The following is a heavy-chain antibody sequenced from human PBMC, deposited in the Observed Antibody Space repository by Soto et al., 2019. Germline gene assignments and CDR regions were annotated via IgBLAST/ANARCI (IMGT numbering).Heavy chain of an antibody. Sequence: QVQLVESGGGVVQPGRSLTLSCAASGFSFRNYGMHWVRQAPGKGLEWVAVISYDGRNKYFADSVKGRFTISRDNSENTLYLHMNSLRAEDSAVYYCAKGRDYDFWSGYYYYFDYWGQGMLVTVSS. CDR3: AKGRDYDFWSGYYYYFDY. J-gene: IGHJ4*02. CDR1: GFSFRNYG. V-gene: IGHV3-30*18. D-gene: IGHD3-3*01. CDR2: ISYDGRNK.